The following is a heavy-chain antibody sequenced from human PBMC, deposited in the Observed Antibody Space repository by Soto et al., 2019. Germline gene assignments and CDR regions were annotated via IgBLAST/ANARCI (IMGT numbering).Heavy chain of an antibody. V-gene: IGHV3-33*01. Sequence: VQLVESGGGVVQPGRSLRLSCAASGFTFSSYGMHWVRQAPGKGLEWVAVIWYDGSNKYYADSVKGRFTISRDNSKNTQYLQMNSLRAEDTAVYYCARDEAEGYWYFDLWGRGTLVTVSS. CDR1: GFTFSSYG. CDR2: IWYDGSNK. CDR3: ARDEAEGYWYFDL. J-gene: IGHJ2*01. D-gene: IGHD2-15*01.